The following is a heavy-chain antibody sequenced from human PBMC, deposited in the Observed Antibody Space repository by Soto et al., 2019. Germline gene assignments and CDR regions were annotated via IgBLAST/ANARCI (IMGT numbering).Heavy chain of an antibody. CDR1: GFTFSSYW. J-gene: IGHJ4*02. CDR2: IKQDGSEK. V-gene: IGHV3-7*01. D-gene: IGHD2-2*02. Sequence: QPGGSLRLSCAASGFTFSSYWMSWVRQAPGKGLEWVANIKQDGSEKYYVDSVKGRFTISRDNAKNSLYLQMNSLRAEDTAVYYCARWTGVPAAIHPPSWYYFDYWGQGTLVTVSS. CDR3: ARWTGVPAAIHPPSWYYFDY.